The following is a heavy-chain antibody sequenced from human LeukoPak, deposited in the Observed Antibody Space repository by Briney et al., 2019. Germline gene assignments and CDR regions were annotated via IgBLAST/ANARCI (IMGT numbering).Heavy chain of an antibody. CDR3: AKEGFDP. CDR1: GFTFTSNG. J-gene: IGHJ5*02. Sequence: GGSLRLSCAASGFTFTSNGMHWVRQAPGKGLEWVAFMRSDGSNRYYADSVQGRFTISRDNSKNTVYLQMNSLRVEDTAAYYCAKEGFDPWGQGTLVTVSS. CDR2: MRSDGSNR. V-gene: IGHV3-30*02.